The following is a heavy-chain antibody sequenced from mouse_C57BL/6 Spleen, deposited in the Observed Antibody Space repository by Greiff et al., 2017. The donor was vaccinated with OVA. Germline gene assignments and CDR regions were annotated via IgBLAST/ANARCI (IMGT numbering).Heavy chain of an antibody. D-gene: IGHD2-4*01. V-gene: IGHV1-9*01. Sequence: VQLQESGAELMKPGASVKLSCKASGYTFTGYWIEWVKQRPGHGLEWIGEIFPGSGSTNYNEKFKGKATFTADTSSNTAYMQLCSLTTEDSAISFYAVYYDYVGFSYWGQGTLVTVSA. CDR3: AVYYDYVGFSY. CDR2: IFPGSGST. CDR1: GYTFTGYW. J-gene: IGHJ3*01.